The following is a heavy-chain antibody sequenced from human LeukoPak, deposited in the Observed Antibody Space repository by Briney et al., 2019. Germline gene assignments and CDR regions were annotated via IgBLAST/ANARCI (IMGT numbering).Heavy chain of an antibody. CDR1: GGSISSSSYY. D-gene: IGHD3-16*02. J-gene: IGHJ6*02. Sequence: SETLSLTCTVSGGSISSSSYYWGWIRQPPGKGLEWIGSIYYSGSTYYNPSLKSRVTISVDTSKNQFSLKPSSVTAADTAVYYCARDTALYQAHYYYYYGMDVWGQGTTVTVSS. V-gene: IGHV4-39*07. CDR3: ARDTALYQAHYYYYYGMDV. CDR2: IYYSGST.